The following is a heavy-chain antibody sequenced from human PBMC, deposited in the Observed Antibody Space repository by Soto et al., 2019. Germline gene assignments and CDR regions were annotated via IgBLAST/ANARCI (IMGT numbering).Heavy chain of an antibody. D-gene: IGHD6-6*01. V-gene: IGHV4-39*01. J-gene: IGHJ5*02. CDR1: GGSISSSSYY. CDR3: ARREYSSSFLDP. CDR2: IYYSGST. Sequence: PSETLSLTCTVSGGSISSSSYYWGWIRQPPGKGLEWIGSIYYSGSTYYNPSLKSRVTISVDTSKNQFSLKLSSVTAADTAVYYCARREYSSSFLDPWGQGTLVTVSS.